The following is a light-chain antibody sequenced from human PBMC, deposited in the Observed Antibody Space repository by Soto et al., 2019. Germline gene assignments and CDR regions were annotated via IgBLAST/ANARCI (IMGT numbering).Light chain of an antibody. J-gene: IGKJ1*01. CDR3: QQYNSYSEA. V-gene: IGKV1-5*01. CDR2: DAS. Sequence: DLQMTQSPSTLSASVGARVTITCRASQSITNWLAWYQQKPGKAPKLLIYDASSLKSGVPSRFSGSGSGTELTITISSLQPDDFETYYCQQYNSYSEAFGQGTKVDIK. CDR1: QSITNW.